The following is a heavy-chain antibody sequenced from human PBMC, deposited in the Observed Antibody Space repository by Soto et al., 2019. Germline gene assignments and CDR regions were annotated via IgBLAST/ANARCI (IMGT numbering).Heavy chain of an antibody. D-gene: IGHD6-25*01. CDR2: IWYDGSNK. CDR1: GFTFSSYG. Sequence: QVQLVESGGGVVQPGRSLRLSCAASGFTFSSYGMHWVRQAPGKGLEWVAVIWYDGSNKYYADSVKGRFTISRDKYKNTLYLRMNSLRAEDTAVYYCARVVGYGFDIWGQGTMVTVSS. V-gene: IGHV3-33*01. J-gene: IGHJ3*02. CDR3: ARVVGYGFDI.